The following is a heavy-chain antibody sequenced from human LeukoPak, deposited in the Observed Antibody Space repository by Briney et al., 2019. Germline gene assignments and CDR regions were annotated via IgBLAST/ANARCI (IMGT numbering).Heavy chain of an antibody. CDR2: ISAYNGNT. D-gene: IGHD3-9*01. V-gene: IGHV1-18*01. CDR1: GYTFTSYG. CDR3: AREDDILTRYDPLDY. J-gene: IGHJ4*02. Sequence: ASVKVSCKASGYTFTSYGISRVRQAPGHGLEGMGWISAYNGNTNYAQKLQGRVTMTTDTSTSTAYMELRSLRSDDTAVYYCAREDDILTRYDPLDYWGQGTLVTVSS.